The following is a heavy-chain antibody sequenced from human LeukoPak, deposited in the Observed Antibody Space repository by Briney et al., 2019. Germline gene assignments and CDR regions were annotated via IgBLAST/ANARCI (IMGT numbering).Heavy chain of an antibody. CDR3: ASPYGSGSKMNDAFDI. D-gene: IGHD3-10*01. Sequence: GGSLRLSCAASGFTFSRYWMYWVRQAPGKGLVWVSRIRTDGSITNYADSVKGPFTISRDNAKSTLYLQMNSLRAEDTAVYFCASPYGSGSKMNDAFDIWGQGTMVTVSS. CDR1: GFTFSRYW. CDR2: IRTDGSIT. J-gene: IGHJ3*02. V-gene: IGHV3-74*01.